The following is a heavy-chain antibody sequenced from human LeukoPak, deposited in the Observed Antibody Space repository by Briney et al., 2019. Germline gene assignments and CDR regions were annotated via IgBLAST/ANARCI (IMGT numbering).Heavy chain of an antibody. CDR3: ARKGSTGDY. Sequence: PGGSLRLSCAASGFTFSSYSMNWVRQAPGKGLEWVSYISSSGNSIYYADSVKGRFTISRDNGKNSLYLQMNSLRAENTAVYYCARKGSTGDYWGQGTLVTVSS. J-gene: IGHJ4*02. CDR1: GFTFSSYS. D-gene: IGHD1-1*01. CDR2: ISSSGNSI. V-gene: IGHV3-21*04.